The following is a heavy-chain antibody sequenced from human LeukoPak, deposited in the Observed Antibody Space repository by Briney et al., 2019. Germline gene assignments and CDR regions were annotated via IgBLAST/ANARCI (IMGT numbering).Heavy chain of an antibody. J-gene: IGHJ6*03. CDR2: IYYSGST. CDR1: GGSISSYY. D-gene: IGHD3-3*01. CDR3: ARVPFLEWLRPYYYYMDV. V-gene: IGHV4-59*01. Sequence: PSETLSLICTVSGGSISSYYWSWIRQPPGKGLEWIGYIYYSGSTNYNPSLKSRVTISVDTSKNQFSLKLSSVTAADTAVYYCARVPFLEWLRPYYYYMDVWGKGTTVTVSS.